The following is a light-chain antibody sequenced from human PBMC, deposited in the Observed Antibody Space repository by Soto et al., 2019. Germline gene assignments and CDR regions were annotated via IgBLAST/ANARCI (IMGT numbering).Light chain of an antibody. V-gene: IGKV3-15*01. CDR3: QQYYNRPRT. CDR1: QSVSSN. CDR2: DAS. J-gene: IGKJ1*01. Sequence: EIVMTQSPATLSVSPGERATLSCRASQSVSSNLAWYQQKPGQAPRLLIYDASTRATGIPARFSGSGSGTEFTLTISSLQSEDFAVYYCQQYYNRPRTFGQGTKVEI.